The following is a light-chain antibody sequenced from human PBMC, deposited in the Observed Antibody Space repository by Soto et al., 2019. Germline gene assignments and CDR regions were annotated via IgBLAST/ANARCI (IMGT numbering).Light chain of an antibody. CDR3: QHYNDWPPAFT. J-gene: IGKJ3*01. Sequence: EILMTQSPATLSVSPGERATLSCRASQSLSRNLAWYQQKPGQAPRLLIYGASTRACGIPARFSGSGSGTELTLTISSLQSEDFALYYCQHYNDWPPAFTFGPGTKLVL. CDR1: QSLSRN. CDR2: GAS. V-gene: IGKV3D-15*01.